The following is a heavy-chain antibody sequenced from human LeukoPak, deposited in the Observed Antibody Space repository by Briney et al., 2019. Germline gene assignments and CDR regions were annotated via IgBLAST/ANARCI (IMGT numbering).Heavy chain of an antibody. CDR1: GFTVGSNT. Sequence: GGSLRLSCAASGFTVGSNTMSWVRQAPGKGLVWVSRIKSDGSTTTYADSVKGRFTISRDNAKNTLYLQMNSLRAEDTAVYYCARVVDTHFDYWGQGTLVTVSS. V-gene: IGHV3-74*01. J-gene: IGHJ4*02. CDR3: ARVVDTHFDY. D-gene: IGHD5-18*01. CDR2: IKSDGSTT.